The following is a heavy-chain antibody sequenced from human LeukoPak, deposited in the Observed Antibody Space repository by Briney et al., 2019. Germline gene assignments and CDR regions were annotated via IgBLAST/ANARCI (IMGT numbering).Heavy chain of an antibody. D-gene: IGHD2/OR15-2a*01. CDR1: ELTFDMYT. Sequence: GGSLRLSCVVSELTFDMYTMTWVRQAPGKGLEWVSSISRSGSHVYYADSVKGRFTSSRDNAQNSLYLQMDNLRAADTAVYYCASIRKYYARIWGKGTAVLASS. CDR3: ASIRKYYARI. J-gene: IGHJ6*03. CDR2: ISRSGSHV. V-gene: IGHV3-21*01.